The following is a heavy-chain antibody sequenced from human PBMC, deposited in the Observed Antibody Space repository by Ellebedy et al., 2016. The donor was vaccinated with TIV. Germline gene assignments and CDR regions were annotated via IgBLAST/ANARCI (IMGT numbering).Heavy chain of an antibody. V-gene: IGHV3-23*01. CDR3: AKGSSSGFNYDRVGFQY. D-gene: IGHD3-16*01. Sequence: LSLTCAASGFTFGSFAMHWVRQAPGKGLEWLSVISAGSSSSYHADSVKGRFTITRDNSKNTLYLQMNRLRPEDTAVYYCAKGSSSGFNYDRVGFQYWGQGTLVSVSS. CDR2: ISAGSSSS. J-gene: IGHJ4*02. CDR1: GFTFGSFA.